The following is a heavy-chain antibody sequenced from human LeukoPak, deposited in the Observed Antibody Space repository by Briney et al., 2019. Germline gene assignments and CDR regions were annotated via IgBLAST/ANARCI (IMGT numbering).Heavy chain of an antibody. CDR2: IYHSGST. D-gene: IGHD3-3*01. CDR1: GYSISSGYY. J-gene: IGHJ4*02. CDR3: ARRIFGVVANYFDY. Sequence: SSETLSLTCAVSGYSISSGYYWGWIRQPPGRGLEWIGSIYHSGSTYYNPSLKSRVTISVDTSKSQFSLKLSSVTAADTAVYYCARRIFGVVANYFDYWGQGTLVTVSS. V-gene: IGHV4-38-2*01.